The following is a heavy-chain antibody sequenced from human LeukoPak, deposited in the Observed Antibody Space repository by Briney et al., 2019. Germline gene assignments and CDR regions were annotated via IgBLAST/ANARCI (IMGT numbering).Heavy chain of an antibody. J-gene: IGHJ6*03. CDR2: ISSSGSTI. V-gene: IGHV3-11*01. CDR3: ARGVFGCSSTSCYRWGYYYYYMDV. D-gene: IGHD2-2*02. Sequence: PGGSLRLSCAASGFTFSDYYMSWIRQAPGKGLEWVSYISSSGSTIYYADYVKGRFTISRDNAKKSLYLQMNSLRAEDTAVYYCARGVFGCSSTSCYRWGYYYYYMDVWGKGTTVTVSS. CDR1: GFTFSDYY.